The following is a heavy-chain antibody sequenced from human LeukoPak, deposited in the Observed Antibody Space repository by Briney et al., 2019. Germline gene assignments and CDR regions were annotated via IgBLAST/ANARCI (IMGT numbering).Heavy chain of an antibody. CDR2: ISSTSTYI. CDR3: ASFDYADYLAFDY. Sequence: KAGGSLRLSCAASGFTFSSFTMNWVRQAPGKGLEWVSSISSTSTYIHYADSVKGRFTISRDNAKNSLYLQMNSLKAEDTGVYYCASFDYADYLAFDYWGQGTLVTVSS. V-gene: IGHV3-21*01. J-gene: IGHJ4*02. D-gene: IGHD4-17*01. CDR1: GFTFSSFT.